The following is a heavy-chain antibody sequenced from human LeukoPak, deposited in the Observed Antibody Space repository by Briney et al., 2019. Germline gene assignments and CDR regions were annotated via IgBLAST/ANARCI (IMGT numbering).Heavy chain of an antibody. CDR2: FDPEEGET. V-gene: IGHV1-24*01. D-gene: IGHD6-13*01. CDR1: GYTRTELS. Sequence: ASVKGSCKVSGYTRTELSMHWGRQAPGKGVERMGGFDPEEGETLYAQKSQGRVPMPEDASKDTAHMALSSLSSEDTAVYYCATLWGGELAAADYWGQGTLVTVSS. CDR3: ATLWGGELAAADY. J-gene: IGHJ4*02.